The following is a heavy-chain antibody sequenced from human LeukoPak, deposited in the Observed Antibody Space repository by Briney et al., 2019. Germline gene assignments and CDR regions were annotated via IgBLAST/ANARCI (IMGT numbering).Heavy chain of an antibody. Sequence: ASVKVSCKASGYSFTSHYMHWVRQAPGQGLEWMGLINPSGSSTLYAQKFQGRVTISTDMSTNTAYMELSSLRSEDTAVYYCAAELYSGSYGRCCSFAFWGQGTQVTVSS. CDR3: AAELYSGSYGRCCSFAF. D-gene: IGHD1-26*01. CDR2: INPSGSST. J-gene: IGHJ4*02. CDR1: GYSFTSHY. V-gene: IGHV1-46*01.